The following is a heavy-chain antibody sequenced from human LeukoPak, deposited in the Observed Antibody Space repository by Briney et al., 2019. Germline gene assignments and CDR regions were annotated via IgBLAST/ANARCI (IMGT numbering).Heavy chain of an antibody. D-gene: IGHD5-18*01. J-gene: IGHJ5*02. CDR3: AGDRVQLWFLLSS. Sequence: VASVKVSCKASGYSFTGDYMHWVRQAPGQGLEWMGWLNPNSGVTNYAQKFQGRVTMTRDTSISTAYMELSRLTSDDTAVYYCAGDRVQLWFLLSSWGQGTLVTVSS. CDR1: GYSFTGDY. CDR2: LNPNSGVT. V-gene: IGHV1-2*02.